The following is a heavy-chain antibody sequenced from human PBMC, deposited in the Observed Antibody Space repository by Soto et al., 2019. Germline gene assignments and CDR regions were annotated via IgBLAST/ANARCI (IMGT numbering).Heavy chain of an antibody. CDR2: IDPADSDT. CDR3: GTHDAQVDRRWFEP. Sequence: PWESLKTPWKGSGYSFTTYWISWVRQMHGKGLEWMGRIDPADSDTYYSPSFQGHVTFSADKSISTVYLQWSSLKAADTAMYYSGTHDAQVDRRWFEPWGQGTLVTVSS. J-gene: IGHJ5*02. V-gene: IGHV5-10-1*01. D-gene: IGHD2-15*01. CDR1: GYSFTTYW.